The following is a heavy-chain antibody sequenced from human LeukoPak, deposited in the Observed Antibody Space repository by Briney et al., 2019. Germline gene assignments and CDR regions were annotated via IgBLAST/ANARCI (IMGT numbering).Heavy chain of an antibody. Sequence: GRSLRLSCAASGFTFSSYGMHWVRQAPGKGLEWVAVISYDGSNKYYADSVKGRFTISRDNSKNTLYLQMNSLRAEDTAVYYCAKAPLYCSGGSCLSAADYWDQGTLVTVSS. V-gene: IGHV3-30*18. J-gene: IGHJ4*02. CDR1: GFTFSSYG. CDR3: AKAPLYCSGGSCLSAADY. CDR2: ISYDGSNK. D-gene: IGHD2-15*01.